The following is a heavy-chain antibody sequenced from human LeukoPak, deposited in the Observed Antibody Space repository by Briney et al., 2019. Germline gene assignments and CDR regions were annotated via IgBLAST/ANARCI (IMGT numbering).Heavy chain of an antibody. D-gene: IGHD6-13*01. CDR3: ARGIAAAGGTGLCFDY. CDR2: INPNSGGT. CDR1: GYTFTGYY. Sequence: ASVKVSCKASGYTFTGYYMHWVRQAPGQGLEWMGWINPNSGGTNYAQKFQGRVTMTRDTSISTACMELSRLRSEDTAVYYCARGIAAAGGTGLCFDYWGQGTLVTVSS. J-gene: IGHJ4*02. V-gene: IGHV1-2*02.